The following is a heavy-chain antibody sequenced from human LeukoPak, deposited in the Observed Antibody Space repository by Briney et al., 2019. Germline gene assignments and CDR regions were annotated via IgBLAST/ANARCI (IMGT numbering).Heavy chain of an antibody. J-gene: IGHJ4*02. CDR1: GFTFRTYA. CDR3: AKTNRGGIGQCLDY. D-gene: IGHD3-10*01. Sequence: GGSLRLSCAASGFTFRTYAMSWVRQTPGKEPEWVSEISGSGGSTYYADSVKGRFTISRGNSKNILYLQLNSLSPEDTAVYYCAKTNRGGIGQCLDYWGQGTLVTVSS. V-gene: IGHV3-23*01. CDR2: ISGSGGST.